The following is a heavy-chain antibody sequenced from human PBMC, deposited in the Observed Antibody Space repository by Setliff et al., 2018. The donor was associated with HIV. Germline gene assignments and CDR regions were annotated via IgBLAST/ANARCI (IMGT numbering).Heavy chain of an antibody. CDR1: NGSINGYY. J-gene: IGHJ4*02. CDR2: IYSSGSA. D-gene: IGHD3-16*02. V-gene: IGHV4-4*07. CDR3: ARGLDVWGTYRYRNYFDY. Sequence: SETLSLTCTVSNGSINGYYWNWIRQSAEKSLECIGRIYSSGSANYNPSLTSRVTMSVDTSKNQFSLKLTSVTAADTALYYCARGLDVWGTYRYRNYFDYWGQGTLVTVSS.